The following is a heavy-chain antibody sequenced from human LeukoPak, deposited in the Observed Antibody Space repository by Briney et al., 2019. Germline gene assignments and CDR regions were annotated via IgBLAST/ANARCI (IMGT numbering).Heavy chain of an antibody. D-gene: IGHD6-25*01. CDR3: AKYIDSAVGY. V-gene: IGHV3-9*01. CDR2: ISWNSGSI. J-gene: IGHJ4*02. CDR1: VFPFVSYS. Sequence: PGGPCRFSSPASVFPFVSYSINWSARPQGKGRKGVSGISWNSGSIGYADYVKGRFIISRDNAKNSLYPQMNSLRAEDTALYYCAKYIDSAVGYWGQGTLVTVSS.